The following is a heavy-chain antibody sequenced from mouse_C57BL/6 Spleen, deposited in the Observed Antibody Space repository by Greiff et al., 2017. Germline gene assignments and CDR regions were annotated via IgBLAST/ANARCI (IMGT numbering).Heavy chain of an antibody. CDR2: ISSGSSTI. CDR1: GFTFSDYG. V-gene: IGHV5-17*01. Sequence: EVKLMESGGGLVKPGGSLKLSCAASGFTFSDYGMHWVRQAPEKGLEWVAYISSGSSTIYYADTVKGRFTISRDNAKNTLFLQMTSLRSEDTAMYYCARDYCGSRDWYFDVWGTGTTVTVSS. CDR3: ARDYCGSRDWYFDV. D-gene: IGHD1-1*01. J-gene: IGHJ1*03.